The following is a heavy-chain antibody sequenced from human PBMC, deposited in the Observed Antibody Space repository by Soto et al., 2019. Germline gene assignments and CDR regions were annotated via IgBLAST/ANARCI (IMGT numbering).Heavy chain of an antibody. D-gene: IGHD3-22*01. CDR1: GYSFTSYW. CDR3: ARAYYYDSSGYYYYGMDV. V-gene: IGHV5-51*01. J-gene: IGHJ6*02. Sequence: PGESLKISCKGSGYSFTSYWIGWVRQMPGKGLEWMGIIYPGDSGTRYSPSFQGQVTISADKSISTAYLQWSSLKASDTAMYYCARAYYYDSSGYYYYGMDVWGQGTTVTVSS. CDR2: IYPGDSGT.